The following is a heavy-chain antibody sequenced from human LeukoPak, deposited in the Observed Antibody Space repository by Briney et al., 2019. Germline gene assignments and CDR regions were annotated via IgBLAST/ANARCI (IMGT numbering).Heavy chain of an antibody. Sequence: PSETLSLTCTVSGGSISSNKYYWSWIRQHPGKSLEWIGYIDYSGTTYYNPSLNRPVTISVDTSGNQFSLTLDSVTAADTAVFYCATVMTGSRYFDLWGRGTLVTVSS. CDR3: ATVMTGSRYFDL. CDR1: GGSISSNKYY. J-gene: IGHJ2*01. D-gene: IGHD1-1*01. V-gene: IGHV4-31*01. CDR2: IDYSGTT.